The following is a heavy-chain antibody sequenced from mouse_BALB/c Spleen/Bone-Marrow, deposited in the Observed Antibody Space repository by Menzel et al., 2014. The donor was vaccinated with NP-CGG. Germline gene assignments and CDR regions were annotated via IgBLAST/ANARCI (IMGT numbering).Heavy chain of an antibody. D-gene: IGHD2-2*01. J-gene: IGHJ2*01. CDR2: IDPANDNT. CDR3: ANYVYEFYFDY. CDR1: GFNIKDTY. Sequence: EVQLQQSGAELVKPGASVKLSCTVSGFNIKDTYMHWVKQRPEQGLEWLGRIDPANDNTKYDPKFQGKATITADTSSTTAILQLSSMISEDTAVYYCANYVYEFYFDYWGQGTTLTVSS. V-gene: IGHV14-3*02.